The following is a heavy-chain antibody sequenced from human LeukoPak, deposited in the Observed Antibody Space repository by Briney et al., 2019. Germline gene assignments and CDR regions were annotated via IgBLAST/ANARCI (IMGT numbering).Heavy chain of an antibody. D-gene: IGHD5-12*01. CDR1: GGSMNQYY. Sequence: PSETLSLTRTVSGGSMNQYYWSWIRQPAGKGLEWIGRIYSTGTTYYKPSLKSRVTMSVDTSHNQFFLKLNSVTAADTAVYYCAREARSGYEGFWSDPWGQGTVVTVSS. CDR3: AREARSGYEGFWSDP. V-gene: IGHV4-4*07. CDR2: IYSTGTT. J-gene: IGHJ5*02.